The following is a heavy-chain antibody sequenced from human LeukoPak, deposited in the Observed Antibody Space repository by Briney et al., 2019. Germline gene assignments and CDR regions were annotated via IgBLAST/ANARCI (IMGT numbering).Heavy chain of an antibody. Sequence: PGGSLRLSCAASGFTFSSYWMSWVRQAPGKGLEWVANIKQDGSEKYYVDSVKGRFTISRDNAKNSLYLQMNSLRVEDTAVYYCAKNRGAGSHYYYHMNVWGKGTTVTVSS. CDR3: AKNRGAGSHYYYHMNV. V-gene: IGHV3-7*03. D-gene: IGHD1-26*01. CDR2: IKQDGSEK. CDR1: GFTFSSYW. J-gene: IGHJ6*03.